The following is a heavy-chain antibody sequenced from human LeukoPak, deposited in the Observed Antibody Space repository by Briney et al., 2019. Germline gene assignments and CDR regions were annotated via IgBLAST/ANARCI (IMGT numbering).Heavy chain of an antibody. J-gene: IGHJ4*02. CDR3: ARQPSTVTTPDY. CDR1: GYSFTRYW. D-gene: IGHD4-17*01. Sequence: GESLKISCKGSGYSFTRYWIGWVRQMPGKGLEWMGIIFPGDSDTRYSPSFQGQVTISADKSITTAYLQWSSLKASDTAMYYCARQPSTVTTPDYWGQGTLVTVPS. CDR2: IFPGDSDT. V-gene: IGHV5-51*01.